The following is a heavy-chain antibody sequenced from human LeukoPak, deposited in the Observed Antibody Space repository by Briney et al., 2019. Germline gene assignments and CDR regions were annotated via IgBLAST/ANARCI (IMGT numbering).Heavy chain of an antibody. D-gene: IGHD3-10*01. CDR2: IVVGSGNT. CDR3: AAVPGYYYGSGSYYNGMGY. Sequence: SVKVSCKASGFTFTSSAMQWVRQARGQRLEWTGWIVVGSGNTNYAQKFQERVTITRDMSTSTAYMELSSLRSEDTAVYYCAAVPGYYYGSGSYYNGMGYWGQGTLVTVSS. V-gene: IGHV1-58*02. CDR1: GFTFTSSA. J-gene: IGHJ4*02.